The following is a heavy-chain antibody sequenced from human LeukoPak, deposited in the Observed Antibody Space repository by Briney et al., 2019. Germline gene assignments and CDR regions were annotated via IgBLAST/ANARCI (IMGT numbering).Heavy chain of an antibody. CDR3: ARYGSGSRIKYNWFDP. D-gene: IGHD3-10*01. J-gene: IGHJ5*02. V-gene: IGHV5-51*01. CDR2: IYPGDSDT. Sequence: GESLKISCKGSGYSFTSYWIGWVRQMPGKGLEWMGIIYPGDSDTRYSPSFQGQVTISADKSISTAYLQWSSLNASDTAMYYCARYGSGSRIKYNWFDPWGQGTLVTVSP. CDR1: GYSFTSYW.